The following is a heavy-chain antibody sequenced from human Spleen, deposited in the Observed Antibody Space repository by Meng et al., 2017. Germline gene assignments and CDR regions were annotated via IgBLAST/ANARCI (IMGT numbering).Heavy chain of an antibody. CDR3: TRWVVSHVFDYFDD. V-gene: IGHV4-59*01. J-gene: IGHJ4*02. Sequence: GSLRLSCTVSGGSISSYYWSWIRQPPGKGLEWIGYIYYSGSTNYNPSLKSRVTISVDTSKNQFSLKLSSGTDAETAEYYCTRWVVSHVFDYFDDWGQGTLVTVSS. CDR2: IYYSGST. D-gene: IGHD4-23*01. CDR1: GGSISSYY.